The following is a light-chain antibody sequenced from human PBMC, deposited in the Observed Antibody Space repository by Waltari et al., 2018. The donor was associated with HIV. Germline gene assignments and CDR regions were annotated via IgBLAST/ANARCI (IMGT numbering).Light chain of an antibody. CDR3: ATWDDSLSGWV. V-gene: IGLV1-47*01. CDR1: RSNIGSNH. CDR2: RNN. Sequence: QSVLTQPPSASGTPGQRVTISCSGSRSNIGSNHVYWYQQIPGTAPKPLIYRNNQRPSGVPDRVSGSKSGTSASLAIRGLRSEDEADYYCATWDDSLSGWVFGGGTKLTVL. J-gene: IGLJ3*02.